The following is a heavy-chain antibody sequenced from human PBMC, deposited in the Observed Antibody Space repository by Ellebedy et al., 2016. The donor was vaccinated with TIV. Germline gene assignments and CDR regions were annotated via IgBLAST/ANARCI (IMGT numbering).Heavy chain of an antibody. CDR3: ARVVYGSGSSKNPGPHFDY. D-gene: IGHD3-10*01. Sequence: AASVKVSCKASGYTFTGYYMHWVRQAPGQGLEWMGWINPNSGGTEYAQKFQGRVTMTRDTSIRTAYMDLSRLRSDDTAVYYCARVVYGSGSSKNPGPHFDYWGQGTLVTVSS. CDR2: INPNSGGT. J-gene: IGHJ4*02. CDR1: GYTFTGYY. V-gene: IGHV1-2*02.